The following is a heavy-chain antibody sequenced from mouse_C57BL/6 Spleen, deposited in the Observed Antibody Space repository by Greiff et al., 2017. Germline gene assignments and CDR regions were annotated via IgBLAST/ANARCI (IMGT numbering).Heavy chain of an antibody. J-gene: IGHJ2*01. V-gene: IGHV5-17*01. Sequence: EVQLVESGGGLVKPGGSLKLSCAASGFTFSDYGMHWVRQAPEKGLEWVAYISSGSSTIYYADTVKGRFTFSRDNAKNTLFLQMTSLRSEDTAMYYFATPVGGYSFDYWGQGTTLTVSS. CDR3: ATPVGGYSFDY. CDR2: ISSGSSTI. D-gene: IGHD3-1*01. CDR1: GFTFSDYG.